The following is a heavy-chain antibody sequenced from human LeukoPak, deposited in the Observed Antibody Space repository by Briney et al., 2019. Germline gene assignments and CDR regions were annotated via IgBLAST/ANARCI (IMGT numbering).Heavy chain of an antibody. CDR2: TLYDGSNK. CDR1: GLTFSSYG. J-gene: IGHJ3*02. Sequence: PGGSLRLSCAAPGLTFSSYGMHWVRQAPGKGLEWVAGTLYDGSNKYYADSVKGRFTISRDNSKNTLYLEMISLRAEDTAMYYCAKGYNWNYLGAFDIWGQGTMVTASS. V-gene: IGHV3-30*18. D-gene: IGHD1-7*01. CDR3: AKGYNWNYLGAFDI.